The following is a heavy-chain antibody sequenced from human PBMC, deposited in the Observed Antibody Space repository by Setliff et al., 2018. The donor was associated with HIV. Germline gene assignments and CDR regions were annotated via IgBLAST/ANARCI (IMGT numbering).Heavy chain of an antibody. V-gene: IGHV4-39*01. CDR1: GDSIGSSSYY. D-gene: IGHD4-17*01. CDR3: ASYGGGSENDAFRV. CDR2: IYYSGST. J-gene: IGHJ3*01. Sequence: TLSLTCTVSGDSIGSSSYYWAWIRQPPGKGLEWIGNIYYSGSTYYNPSLKTRVTISVDGSKNQFSLKLKSVTAADTAVYYCASYGGGSENDAFRVWGQGTMVTVSS.